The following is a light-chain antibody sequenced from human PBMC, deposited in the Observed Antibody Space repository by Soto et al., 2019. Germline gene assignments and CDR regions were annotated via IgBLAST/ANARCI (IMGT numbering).Light chain of an antibody. CDR2: EVS. V-gene: IGLV2-14*01. J-gene: IGLJ1*01. CDR1: SSDVGGYNY. Sequence: SVRAQPAAVSGSPGKSITISCTGTSSDVGGYNYVSWYQQHPGKAPKLMIYEVSNRPSGVSNRFSGSKSGNTASLTISGLQAEDEADYYCSSYTSSSTPYVFGTGTKVTVL. CDR3: SSYTSSSTPYV.